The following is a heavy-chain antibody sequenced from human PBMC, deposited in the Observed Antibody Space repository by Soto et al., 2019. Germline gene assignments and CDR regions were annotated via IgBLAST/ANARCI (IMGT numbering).Heavy chain of an antibody. V-gene: IGHV1-18*01. CDR2: ISAYNGNT. Sequence: ASVKVSCKASGYTFTSYGISWVRQAPGQGLEWMGWISAYNGNTNYAQKLQGRVTMTTDTSTSTAYMELRSLRSDDTAVYYCARFGIYCSGGSCYPYNWFDPWGQGTLVTVSS. D-gene: IGHD2-15*01. CDR3: ARFGIYCSGGSCYPYNWFDP. CDR1: GYTFTSYG. J-gene: IGHJ5*02.